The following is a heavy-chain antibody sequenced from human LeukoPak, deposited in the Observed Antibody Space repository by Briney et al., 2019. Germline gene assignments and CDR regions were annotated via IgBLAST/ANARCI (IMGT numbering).Heavy chain of an antibody. CDR3: ARSSSSGYYYYYMDV. Sequence: SETLSLTCTVSGGSISSSSYYWGWTRQPPGKGLEWIGSIYYSGSTYYNPSLKSRVTISVDTSKNQFSLKLSSVTAADTAVYYCARSSSSGYYYYYMDVWGKGTTVTVSS. D-gene: IGHD6-13*01. CDR2: IYYSGST. V-gene: IGHV4-39*07. CDR1: GGSISSSSYY. J-gene: IGHJ6*03.